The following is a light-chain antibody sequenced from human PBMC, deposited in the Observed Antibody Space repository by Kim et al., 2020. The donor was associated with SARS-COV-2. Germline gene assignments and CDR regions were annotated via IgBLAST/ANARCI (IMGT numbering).Light chain of an antibody. CDR1: SSDVGGYNS. Sequence: GQSITISCTGPSSDVGGYNSVSWYQQHPGKAPKLVIYDVSNRPSGVSNRFSGSKSGNTASLTISGLQAEDETDYYCSSYINSITWVFGGGTKVTVL. CDR2: DVS. V-gene: IGLV2-14*03. CDR3: SSYINSITWV. J-gene: IGLJ3*02.